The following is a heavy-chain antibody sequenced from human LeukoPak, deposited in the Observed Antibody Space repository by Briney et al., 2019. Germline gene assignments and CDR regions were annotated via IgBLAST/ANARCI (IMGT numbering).Heavy chain of an antibody. V-gene: IGHV4-61*02. J-gene: IGHJ4*02. CDR2: IYTSGTT. CDR1: GGSISSGNYY. CDR3: ARSGLIDY. Sequence: SETMSLTCTVSGGSISSGNYYWSWIRQPAGKGLEWIGRIYTSGTTNYNPSLKSRVTISVDTSKNQFSLKLSSVTAADTAVYYCARSGLIDYWGQGTLVAVSS.